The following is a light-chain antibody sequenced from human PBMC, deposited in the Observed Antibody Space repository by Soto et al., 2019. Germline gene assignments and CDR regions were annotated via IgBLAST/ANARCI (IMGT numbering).Light chain of an antibody. Sequence: EIVLTQSPGTLSLSPGGRATLSCRASQSVSNSYLAWYQQRPGQAPRLLIYGASSRATGIPDRFSGSGSATDFTLTISRLEPEDSAVYYCQQYGTSAPWTFGQGTKVEI. CDR1: QSVSNSY. V-gene: IGKV3-20*01. CDR3: QQYGTSAPWT. CDR2: GAS. J-gene: IGKJ1*01.